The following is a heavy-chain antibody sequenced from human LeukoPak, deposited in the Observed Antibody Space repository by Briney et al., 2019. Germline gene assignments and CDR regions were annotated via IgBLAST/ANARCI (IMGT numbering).Heavy chain of an antibody. D-gene: IGHD3-22*01. V-gene: IGHV4-30-2*01. CDR2: MYHSGTT. CDR3: VRGYYYDSSGYWVRAFDI. Sequence: SETLSLTCTVSGGSISSGGYSWSWIRQPPGKGLEWIGYMYHSGTTHYNPSLKSRVTISVDRSKNQFSLKLSSVTAADTAVYYCVRGYYYDSSGYWVRAFDIWGQGTMVTVSS. CDR1: GGSISSGGYS. J-gene: IGHJ3*02.